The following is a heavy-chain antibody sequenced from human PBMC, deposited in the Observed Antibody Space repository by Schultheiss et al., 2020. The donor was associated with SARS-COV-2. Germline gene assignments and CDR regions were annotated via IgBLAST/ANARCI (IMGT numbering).Heavy chain of an antibody. J-gene: IGHJ4*02. CDR1: GGTFSSYA. Sequence: SVKVSCKASGGTFSSYAISWVRQAPGQGLEWMGRIIPILGIANYAQKFQGRVTITADKSTSTAYMELSSLRSEDTAVYYCAKELSSSWDRSFDYWGQGTLVTVSS. CDR3: AKELSSSWDRSFDY. CDR2: IIPILGIA. V-gene: IGHV1-69*04. D-gene: IGHD6-13*01.